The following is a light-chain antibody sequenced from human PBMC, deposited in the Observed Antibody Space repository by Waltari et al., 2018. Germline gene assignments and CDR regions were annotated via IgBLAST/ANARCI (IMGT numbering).Light chain of an antibody. CDR3: HQYHDIPLT. CDR1: PSVLYSPNNKNY. Sequence: DIVMTQSPDSLAVSLGERATLNCKSSPSVLYSPNNKNYLAWYQQKPGQPPKLLIYWASTRESGVPDRFSGSGSGTDFTLTISSLQAEDVAVYYCHQYHDIPLTFGGGTKVEI. CDR2: WAS. J-gene: IGKJ4*01. V-gene: IGKV4-1*01.